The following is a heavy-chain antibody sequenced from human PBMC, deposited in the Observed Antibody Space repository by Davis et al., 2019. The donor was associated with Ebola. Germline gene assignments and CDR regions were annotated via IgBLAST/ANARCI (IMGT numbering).Heavy chain of an antibody. CDR1: GFIFSSYG. D-gene: IGHD2-2*01. CDR2: ISSSGSTI. Sequence: GESLKIPCAASGFIFSSYGIHWVRQAPGKGLEWVSYISSSGSTIYYADSVKGRFTISRDNAKNSLFLQMNSLRAEDTAVYYCARGKQYPGYWGQGTLVTVSS. J-gene: IGHJ4*02. CDR3: ARGKQYPGY. V-gene: IGHV3-48*04.